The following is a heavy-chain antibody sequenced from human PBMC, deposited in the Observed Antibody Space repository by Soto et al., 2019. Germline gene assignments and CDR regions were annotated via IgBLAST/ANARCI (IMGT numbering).Heavy chain of an antibody. Sequence: EVQLVESGGGLVQPGGSLRLSCAASGFTFSSYSMNWVRQAPGKGLEWVSYISSSSSTIYYADSVKGRFTISRDNAKNYLYLQMNSLRAEDTAVYYCARDLGITFGGVIVRPDYWGQGTLVTVSS. CDR1: GFTFSSYS. V-gene: IGHV3-48*01. CDR3: ARDLGITFGGVIVRPDY. CDR2: ISSSSSTI. J-gene: IGHJ4*02. D-gene: IGHD3-16*02.